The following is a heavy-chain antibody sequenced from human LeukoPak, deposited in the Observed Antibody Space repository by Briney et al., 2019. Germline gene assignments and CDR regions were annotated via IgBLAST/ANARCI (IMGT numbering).Heavy chain of an antibody. CDR2: INAGGSSA. V-gene: IGHV3-74*01. Sequence: GGSLRLSCEASGFPFSNYFMPWVRHAPGKGLMWVSRINAGGSSANYADSVKGRFTVSRGNAKNTLYLQMNGLRVEDTAVYFCVRDDYGMDVWGQGTAVIVSS. CDR1: GFPFSNYF. CDR3: VRDDYGMDV. J-gene: IGHJ6*02.